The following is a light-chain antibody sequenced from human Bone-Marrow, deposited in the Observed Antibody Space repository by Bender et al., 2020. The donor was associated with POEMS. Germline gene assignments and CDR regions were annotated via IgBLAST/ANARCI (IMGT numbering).Light chain of an antibody. V-gene: IGLV1-40*01. CDR2: ANN. CDR1: SSNIGTNP. CDR3: QSYDSNLSGSV. J-gene: IGLJ3*02. Sequence: QSVLTQPPSASGTPGQRVTISCSGSSSNIGTNPVNWYQQLPGTAPKLLIFANNNRPSGVPDRFSGSKSGTSASLTITGLQAEDEADYYCQSYDSNLSGSVFGGGTKLTVL.